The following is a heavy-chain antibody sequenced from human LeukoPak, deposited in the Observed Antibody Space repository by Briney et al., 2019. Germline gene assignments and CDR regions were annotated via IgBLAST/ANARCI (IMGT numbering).Heavy chain of an antibody. CDR2: IYYSGST. CDR3: AGDYGGRGRPNWLDP. Sequence: PSETLSLTCTVSGGSISSSSYYWGWIRQPPGKGLEWIGSIYYSGSTYYNPSLKSRVTISVDTSKNQFSLKLSSVTAADTAVYYCAGDYGGRGRPNWLDPWGQGTLVTVSS. D-gene: IGHD4-23*01. V-gene: IGHV4-39*02. CDR1: GGSISSSSYY. J-gene: IGHJ5*02.